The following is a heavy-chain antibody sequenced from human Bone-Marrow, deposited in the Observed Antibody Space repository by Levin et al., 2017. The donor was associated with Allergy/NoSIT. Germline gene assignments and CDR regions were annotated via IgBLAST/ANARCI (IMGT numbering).Heavy chain of an antibody. CDR1: GYTFVDHY. J-gene: IGHJ5*02. CDR2: INPNTGRT. CDR3: ARDFYGPGSYLNWFDL. Sequence: GGSLRLSCKASGYTFVDHYMHWVRQAPGLGPEWLGWINPNTGRTAYAQKFEGRVTMTRDTSITTAYLELRRLRSDDTAVYYCARDFYGPGSYLNWFDLWGQGALVTVSS. D-gene: IGHD3-10*01. V-gene: IGHV1-2*02.